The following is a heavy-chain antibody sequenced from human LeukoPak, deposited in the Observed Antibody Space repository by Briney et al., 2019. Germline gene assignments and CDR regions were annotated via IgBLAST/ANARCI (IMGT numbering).Heavy chain of an antibody. CDR3: ARDKGRVVVNVDDAFDI. D-gene: IGHD3-22*01. CDR1: GFTFSSYE. V-gene: IGHV3-48*03. J-gene: IGHJ3*02. CDR2: ISSSGSTI. Sequence: GGSLRLSCAASGFTFSSYEMNWVRQAPGKGLEGVSYISSSGSTIYYADSVKGRFTISRDNAKNSLYLQMNSLRAEDTAVYYCARDKGRVVVNVDDAFDIWGQGTMVTVSS.